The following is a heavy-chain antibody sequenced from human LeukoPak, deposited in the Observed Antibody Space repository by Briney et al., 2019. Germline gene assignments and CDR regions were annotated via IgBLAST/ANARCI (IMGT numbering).Heavy chain of an antibody. J-gene: IGHJ4*02. D-gene: IGHD1-26*01. CDR1: GFTFSSYA. CDR2: ISSNCAGT. V-gene: IGHV3-64*01. Sequence: PGGSQRLSCAASGFTFSSYAMHWVRQAPGKGMEYVSAISSNCAGTYYANSVKGRFTISRDNSKNTLYLQMGSLRVEDMAVYYCAREDGRWELHYWGQGTLVTVSS. CDR3: AREDGRWELHY.